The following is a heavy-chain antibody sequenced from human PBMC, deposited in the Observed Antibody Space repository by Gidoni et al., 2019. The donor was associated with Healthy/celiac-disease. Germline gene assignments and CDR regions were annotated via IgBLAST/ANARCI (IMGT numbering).Heavy chain of an antibody. CDR1: GSTFSIYA. V-gene: IGHV3-23*01. J-gene: IGHJ5*02. Sequence: EVPLLESGGGLVQPGGSLRLACAASGSTFSIYALSWVRQAPGKGREWVSAISGSGGSTYYAESVKGRFTISRDNPKNTLYLQMNSLRAEDTAVYYCAKDPTYYDFWSGYNPDWFDPWGQGTLFTFSS. CDR3: AKDPTYYDFWSGYNPDWFDP. CDR2: ISGSGGST. D-gene: IGHD3-3*01.